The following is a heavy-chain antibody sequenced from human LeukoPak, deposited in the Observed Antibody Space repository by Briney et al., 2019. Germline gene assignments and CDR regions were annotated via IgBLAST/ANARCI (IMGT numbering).Heavy chain of an antibody. CDR1: GFTFSSYE. Sequence: PGGSLRLSCAASGFTFSSYEMNWARQAPGKGLEWVSYISSSGSTIYYADSVKGRFTISRDNAKNSLYLQMNSLRAEDTAVYYCARESSSWSLHRHFDYWGQGTLVTVSS. V-gene: IGHV3-48*03. J-gene: IGHJ4*02. D-gene: IGHD6-13*01. CDR3: ARESSSWSLHRHFDY. CDR2: ISSSGSTI.